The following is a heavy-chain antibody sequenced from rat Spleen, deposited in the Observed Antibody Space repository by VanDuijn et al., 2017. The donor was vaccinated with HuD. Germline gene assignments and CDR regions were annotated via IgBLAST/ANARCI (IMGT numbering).Heavy chain of an antibody. CDR1: FSAFP. CDR3: TRDRTYYGFTLDY. CDR2: IRPSGADT. V-gene: IGHV5-46*01. D-gene: IGHD1-9*01. J-gene: IGHJ2*01. Sequence: FSAFPMAWVRQAPTKGLEWVATIRPSGADTYYRDSVKGRFTISRDNAKSTLYLQMNSLRSEDTATYYCTRDRTYYGFTLDYWGQGVMVTVSS.